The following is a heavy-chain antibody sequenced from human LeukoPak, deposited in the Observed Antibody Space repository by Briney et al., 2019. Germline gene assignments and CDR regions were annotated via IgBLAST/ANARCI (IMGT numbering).Heavy chain of an antibody. J-gene: IGHJ4*02. Sequence: GASVKVSCKASGDTFTDHYVQWVRQAPGQGLEWMGWITPSGRGANSAQKFQGRLTLSRDTSITTVYMELTRLTSDDTATYYCARQDEAGYYFDYWGQGTLVTVSS. CDR1: GDTFTDHY. V-gene: IGHV1-2*02. CDR2: ITPSGRGA. CDR3: ARQDEAGYYFDY.